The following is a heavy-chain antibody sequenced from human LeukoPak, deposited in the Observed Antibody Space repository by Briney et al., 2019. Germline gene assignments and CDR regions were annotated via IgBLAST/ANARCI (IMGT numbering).Heavy chain of an antibody. D-gene: IGHD1-26*01. Sequence: SETLSLTCTVSGGSISSYYWSWIRQPPGKGLEWIGYIYYSGSTNYNPSLKSRVTISVDTSKNQFSLKLSSVTAADTAVYYCARHSVSGSFDPWGQGTLVTVSS. J-gene: IGHJ5*02. V-gene: IGHV4-59*08. CDR1: GGSISSYY. CDR3: ARHSVSGSFDP. CDR2: IYYSGST.